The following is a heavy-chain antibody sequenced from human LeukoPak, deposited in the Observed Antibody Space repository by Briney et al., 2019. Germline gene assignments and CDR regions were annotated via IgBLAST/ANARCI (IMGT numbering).Heavy chain of an antibody. CDR3: ARERGAAADY. V-gene: IGHV4-4*07. CDR2: IYTSGST. D-gene: IGHD6-13*01. J-gene: IGHJ4*02. Sequence: PSETLSLTCNVSGGSMSSYYWSWVRQPAGKGLEWIGRIYTSGSTTYNPSLKSRITMSVDTSKNQFSLKVSSVSAADTAVYYCARERGAAADYWGQGALVTVSS. CDR1: GGSMSSYY.